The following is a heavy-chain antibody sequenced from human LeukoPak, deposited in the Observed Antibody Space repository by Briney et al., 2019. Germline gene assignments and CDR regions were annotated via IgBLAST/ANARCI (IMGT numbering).Heavy chain of an antibody. CDR3: ALLFSSTWYRFDS. CDR2: VNPNSGDT. D-gene: IGHD6-13*01. V-gene: IGHV1-2*02. J-gene: IGHJ4*02. CDR1: GYTFTDYY. Sequence: ASVKLSCKASGYTFTDYYMHWVRQAPGQGLEWMWWVNPNSGDTNYVHKFQGRVTMTSDTSISTAYMDLSRVRSDDTAVYYCALLFSSTWYRFDSWGQGTLVTISS.